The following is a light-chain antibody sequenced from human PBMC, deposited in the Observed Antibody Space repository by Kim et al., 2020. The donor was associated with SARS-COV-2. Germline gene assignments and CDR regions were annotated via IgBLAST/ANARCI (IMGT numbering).Light chain of an antibody. Sequence: AFVPGGVTITCRARQQISTSLAWSRLRPGQAPQLVISAASDLPPGVPSRFTVGGSDTHFTLTIHNLQPADFATYYSQQSYSLPPTLGPGTKVDI. CDR3: QQSYSLPPT. V-gene: IGKV1-12*01. CDR2: AAS. J-gene: IGKJ3*01. CDR1: QQISTS.